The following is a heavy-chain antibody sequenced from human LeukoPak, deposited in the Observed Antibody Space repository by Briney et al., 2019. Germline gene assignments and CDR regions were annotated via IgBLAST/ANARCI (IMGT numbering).Heavy chain of an antibody. V-gene: IGHV4-4*02. CDR2: VYHSGST. Sequence: SETLSLTCAVSGGSISSSYWWSWVRQPPGKGLEWIGEVYHSGSTNYNPSLRSRVTISIDKSKNQFSLKLSSVTAADTAVYYCASSGIAAAGTLDYWGQGTLVTVSS. CDR1: GGSISSSYW. J-gene: IGHJ4*02. D-gene: IGHD6-13*01. CDR3: ASSGIAAAGTLDY.